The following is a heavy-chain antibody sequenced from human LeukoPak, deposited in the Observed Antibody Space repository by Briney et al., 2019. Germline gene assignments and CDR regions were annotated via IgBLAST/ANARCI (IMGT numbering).Heavy chain of an antibody. J-gene: IGHJ4*02. V-gene: IGHV3-15*01. CDR2: IKSKSDGGTT. CDR3: TTDTYGAPSSVDY. Sequence: GGSIRLSCAASGFTFSNARMSWVRRAPGKGLEWVGRIKSKSDGGTTDCAAPVKGSFTISRADSKNTLYLQMNSLKTEDTAVYYCTTDTYGAPSSVDYWGQGTLVTVSS. CDR1: GFTFSNAR. D-gene: IGHD4-17*01.